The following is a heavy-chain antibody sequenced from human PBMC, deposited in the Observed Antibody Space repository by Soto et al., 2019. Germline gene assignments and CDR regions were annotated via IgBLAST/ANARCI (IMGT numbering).Heavy chain of an antibody. J-gene: IGHJ4*02. CDR3: ARWRYGDY. Sequence: QVHLVQSGAEVKKPGASVKVSCKGSGYGFTTYGITWVRQAPGQGLEWMAWISAHNGNTNYAQKLQGRVTVTRDTSPSSAYMELRSLRSDDTAVYYCARWRYGDYWGQGALVTVSS. CDR1: GYGFTTYG. V-gene: IGHV1-18*01. CDR2: ISAHNGNT. D-gene: IGHD1-1*01.